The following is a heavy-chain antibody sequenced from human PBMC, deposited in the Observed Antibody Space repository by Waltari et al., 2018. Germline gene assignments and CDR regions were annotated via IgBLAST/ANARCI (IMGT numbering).Heavy chain of an antibody. V-gene: IGHV4-31*03. Sequence: QVQLQESGPGLVKPSQTLSLTCTVSVGSISSGGYYWSWIRQHPGKGLEWIGYIYYSGSTYYNPSLKSRVTISVDTSKNQFSLKLSSVTAADTAVYYCARVSWERDGYNRGFDYWGQGTLVTVSS. CDR3: ARVSWERDGYNRGFDY. D-gene: IGHD5-12*01. J-gene: IGHJ4*02. CDR2: IYYSGST. CDR1: VGSISSGGYY.